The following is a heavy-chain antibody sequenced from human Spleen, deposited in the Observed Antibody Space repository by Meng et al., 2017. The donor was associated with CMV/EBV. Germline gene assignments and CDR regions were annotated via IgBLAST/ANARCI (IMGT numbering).Heavy chain of an antibody. CDR2: ISSSSSYI. V-gene: IGHV3-21*01. J-gene: IGHJ4*02. CDR3: ARDGPGGYYFDY. Sequence: LSLTCAASGFTFSSYSMNWVRQAPGKGLEWVSSISSSSSYIYYADSVKGRFTISRDNAKNSLYLQMNSLRAEDTAVYYCARDGPGGYYFDYWGQGTLVTVSS. CDR1: GFTFSSYS. D-gene: IGHD3-16*01.